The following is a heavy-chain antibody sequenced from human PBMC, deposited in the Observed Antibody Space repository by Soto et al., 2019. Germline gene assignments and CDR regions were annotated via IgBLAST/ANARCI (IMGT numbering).Heavy chain of an antibody. Sequence: GGSLILSCAASGFTFSSYWMSWVRQAPGKGLEWVANIKQDGSEKYYVDSVKGRFTISRDNAKNSLYLQMNSLRAEDTAVYYCARALYSSSWYVPPYFDYWGQGTLVTVSS. V-gene: IGHV3-7*03. D-gene: IGHD6-13*01. J-gene: IGHJ4*02. CDR1: GFTFSSYW. CDR3: ARALYSSSWYVPPYFDY. CDR2: IKQDGSEK.